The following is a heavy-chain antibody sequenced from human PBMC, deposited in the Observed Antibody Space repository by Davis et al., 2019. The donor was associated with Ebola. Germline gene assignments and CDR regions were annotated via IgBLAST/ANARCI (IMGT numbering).Heavy chain of an antibody. D-gene: IGHD6-19*01. CDR3: ATTQWLREFDN. CDR1: GFTVSSNH. CDR2: IYDRST. Sequence: GESLKISCAASGFTVSSNHMSWVRQAPGTGLEWVSVIYDRSTAYADSVRGRFTISRDKSNNTLYLDMNSLRVDDTAVYYCATTQWLREFDNWGQGTLVTVSS. J-gene: IGHJ4*02. V-gene: IGHV3-53*05.